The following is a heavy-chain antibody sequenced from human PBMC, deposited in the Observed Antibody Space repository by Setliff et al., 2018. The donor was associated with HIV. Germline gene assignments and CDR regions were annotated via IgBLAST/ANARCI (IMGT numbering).Heavy chain of an antibody. CDR2: CHYSGST. J-gene: IGHJ3*02. V-gene: IGHV4-39*01. CDR3: ARPLTTSYNSWGDAFGI. CDR1: GGSISSSSYY. Sequence: PSETLSLTCNVSGGSISSSSYYWGWIRQPPGKGLEWIGSCHYSGSTSYNPSLRSRVTISVDTSKNQFSLKLTSVTAADTAVYYCARPLTTSYNSWGDAFGIWGQGTMVTVSS. D-gene: IGHD3-22*01.